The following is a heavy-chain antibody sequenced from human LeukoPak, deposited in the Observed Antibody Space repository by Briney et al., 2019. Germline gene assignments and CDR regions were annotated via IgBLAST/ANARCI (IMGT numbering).Heavy chain of an antibody. J-gene: IGHJ6*02. Sequence: GGSLRLSCAASGFTFSSYEMNWVRQAPGKGLEWVSYISSSGNTIYFADSVKGRFTISRDNAKNSLYLQMNSLRAEDTAVYYCARPIAAPLSFYGMDVWGQETTVTVSS. D-gene: IGHD6-6*01. CDR2: ISSSGNTI. CDR3: ARPIAAPLSFYGMDV. V-gene: IGHV3-48*03. CDR1: GFTFSSYE.